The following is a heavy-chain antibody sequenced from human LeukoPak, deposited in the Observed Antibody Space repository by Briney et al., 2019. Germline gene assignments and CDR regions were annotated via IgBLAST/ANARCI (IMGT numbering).Heavy chain of an antibody. D-gene: IGHD6-13*01. Sequence: SETLSLTCTVSGGSISSYYWSWIRQPPGKGLEWIGYIYYSGSTNYNPSLKSRLTISVDTSKNQFSLQLNSVTPEDTAVYYCARDRYSSSWDYYYYYMDVWGKGTTVTVSS. J-gene: IGHJ6*03. CDR3: ARDRYSSSWDYYYYYMDV. CDR2: IYYSGST. V-gene: IGHV4-59*12. CDR1: GGSISSYY.